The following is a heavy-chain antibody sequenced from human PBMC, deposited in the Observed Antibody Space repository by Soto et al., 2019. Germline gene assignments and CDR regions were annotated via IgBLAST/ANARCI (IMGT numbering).Heavy chain of an antibody. CDR3: ARAPGAAGLDY. D-gene: IGHD6-13*01. CDR2: INCSGGTT. J-gene: IGHJ4*02. V-gene: IGHV1-46*03. Sequence: ASVKVSCKASGYTFTIYYIHWVRQAPGQGLEWMGIINCSGGTTSFAQKFHGRVTMTRDTSTRTVYMELSSLTSEDTAVYYCARAPGAAGLDYWGPGTLVTVSS. CDR1: GYTFTIYY.